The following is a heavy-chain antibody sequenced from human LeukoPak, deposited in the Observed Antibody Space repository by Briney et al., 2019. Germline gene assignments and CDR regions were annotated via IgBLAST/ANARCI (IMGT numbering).Heavy chain of an antibody. CDR2: INHSGST. D-gene: IGHD2-15*01. CDR1: GGSFSGYY. Sequence: KPSETLSLTCAVYGGSFSGYYWSWIRQPPGKGLEWIGEINHSGSTNYNPSLKSRVTISVDTSKNQFSLKLSSVTAADTAVYYCARDALGYCSGGSCAWYFDLWGRGTLVTVSS. CDR3: ARDALGYCSGGSCAWYFDL. V-gene: IGHV4-34*01. J-gene: IGHJ2*01.